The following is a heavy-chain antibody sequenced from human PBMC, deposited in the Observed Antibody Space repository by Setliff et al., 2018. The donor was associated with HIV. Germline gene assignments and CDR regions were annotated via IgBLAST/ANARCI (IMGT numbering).Heavy chain of an antibody. V-gene: IGHV1-2*02. D-gene: IGHD3-3*01. Sequence: ASVKVSCKASGYTFTAYYIHWVRQAPGQGLEWMGWINPKSGGTNYAQKFQGRVTMSSDTSISTAYMELGRLRSDDTAVYYCAALTGVKSFDFLEYLLYDYWGHGTQVTVSS. CDR2: INPKSGGT. CDR3: AALTGVKSFDFLEYLLYDY. CDR1: GYTFTAYY. J-gene: IGHJ4*01.